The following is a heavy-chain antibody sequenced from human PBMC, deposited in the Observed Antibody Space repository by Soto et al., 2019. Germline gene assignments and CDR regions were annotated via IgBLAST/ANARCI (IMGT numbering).Heavy chain of an antibody. Sequence: QVQLQESGPGLVKPSETLSLTCTVSGGSVSSGSYYGSWIRQPPGKGLEWIGYIYNSGSTNYNPYLKSRVTISVDMSKNQFSLKLRSVTAADTAVYYCARDYRGVNNYGMDVWGQGTTVTVSS. CDR1: GGSVSSGSYY. J-gene: IGHJ6*02. CDR2: IYNSGST. V-gene: IGHV4-61*01. D-gene: IGHD3-10*01. CDR3: ARDYRGVNNYGMDV.